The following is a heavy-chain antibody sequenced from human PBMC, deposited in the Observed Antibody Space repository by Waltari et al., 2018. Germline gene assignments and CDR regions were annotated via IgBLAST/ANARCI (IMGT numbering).Heavy chain of an antibody. Sequence: QVQLVESGGGVVQPGRSLRLSCAASGFTFSSYGMHWVRQAPGKGLEWVAVIWYDGSNKYYADSVKGRFTISRDNSKNTLYLQTNSLRAEDTAVYYCAKDQGSLYYMDVWGKGTTVTVSS. CDR2: IWYDGSNK. CDR3: AKDQGSLYYMDV. V-gene: IGHV3-30*18. D-gene: IGHD1-26*01. CDR1: GFTFSSYG. J-gene: IGHJ6*03.